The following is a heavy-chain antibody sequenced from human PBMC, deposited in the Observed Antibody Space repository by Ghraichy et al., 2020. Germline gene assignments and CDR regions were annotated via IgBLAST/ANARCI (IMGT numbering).Heavy chain of an antibody. CDR1: GGFISSGSYY. J-gene: IGHJ4*02. CDR3: VRDPSSSPAVFDY. D-gene: IGHD6-6*01. V-gene: IGHV4-31*03. Sequence: SETLSLTCSVSGGFISSGSYYWGWIRQHPGKGLEWIGYLFYTGSRYYNPSLQSRVTMSVDTSDRQFSLELKSVTAADTAVYYCVRDPSSSPAVFDYWGQGILVTVSS. CDR2: LFYTGSR.